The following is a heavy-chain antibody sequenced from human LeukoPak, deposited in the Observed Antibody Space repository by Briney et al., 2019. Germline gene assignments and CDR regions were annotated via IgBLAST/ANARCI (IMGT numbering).Heavy chain of an antibody. V-gene: IGHV3-15*01. J-gene: IGHJ4*02. CDR3: TAGLGKTDDDS. D-gene: IGHD4-11*01. Sequence: GGPLRLSCEGSGFTFNNAWMSLIRDAPGEGQGWVGRVRTTAEGETTDYAAPVRGRFIISRDDSKNMVFLQMNRLETEDTAIYYCTAGLGKTDDDSWGQGTLVTVSS. CDR2: VRTTAEGETT. CDR1: GFTFNNAW.